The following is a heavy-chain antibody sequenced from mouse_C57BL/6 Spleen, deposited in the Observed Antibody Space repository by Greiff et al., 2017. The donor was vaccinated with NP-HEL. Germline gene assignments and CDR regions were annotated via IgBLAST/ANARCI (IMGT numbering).Heavy chain of an antibody. J-gene: IGHJ3*01. CDR2: INPNNGGT. CDR1: GYTFTDYY. V-gene: IGHV1-26*01. D-gene: IGHD4-1*01. Sequence: EVQLQQSGPELVKPGASVKISCKASGYTFTDYYMNWVKQSHGKSLEWIGDINPNNGGTSYNQKFKGKATLTVDKSSSTAYMELRSLTSEDSAVYYCARWDAYWGQGTLVTVSA. CDR3: ARWDAY.